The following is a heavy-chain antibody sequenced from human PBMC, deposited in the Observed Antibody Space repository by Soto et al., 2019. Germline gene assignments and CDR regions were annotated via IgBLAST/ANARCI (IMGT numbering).Heavy chain of an antibody. CDR1: GGSISSYY. CDR3: ARYGGLPQRKNSSGWYRWFDP. D-gene: IGHD6-19*01. V-gene: IGHV4-59*01. Sequence: SETLSLTCTVSGGSISSYYWSWIRQPPGKGLEWIGYIYYSGSTNYNPSLKSRVTISVDTSKNQFSLKLSSVTAADTAVYYCARYGGLPQRKNSSGWYRWFDPWGQGTLVTVSS. CDR2: IYYSGST. J-gene: IGHJ5*02.